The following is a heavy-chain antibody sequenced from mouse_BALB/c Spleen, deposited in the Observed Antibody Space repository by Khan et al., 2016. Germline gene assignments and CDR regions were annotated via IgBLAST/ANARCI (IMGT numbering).Heavy chain of an antibody. V-gene: IGHV1-9*01. D-gene: IGHD2-14*01. J-gene: IGHJ3*01. CDR3: AREGRYDWFAY. Sequence: QVQLQQSGAELMKPGASVKISCKATGYTFSSYWIEWVKQRPGHGLEWIGEILPGSGSTNYNEKFKGKATFTADTSSNTAYMQLSSLTSEDSAVYYCAREGRYDWFAYWGQGTLVTVSA. CDR1: GYTFSSYW. CDR2: ILPGSGST.